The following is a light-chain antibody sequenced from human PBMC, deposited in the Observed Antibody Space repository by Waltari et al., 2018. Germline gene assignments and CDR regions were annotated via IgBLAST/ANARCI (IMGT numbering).Light chain of an antibody. CDR2: GAS. J-gene: IGKJ2*01. CDR1: QSIARN. CDR3: QQYNNWRT. V-gene: IGKV3-15*01. Sequence: LMTQSPPTLSVSPGERATLSCRASQSIARNLAWYQQKPGQAARLLIYGASTRATDVPDRFSGSGSGTEFSLTISSLQSEDFAVYYCQQYNNWRTFGQGTKLEIK.